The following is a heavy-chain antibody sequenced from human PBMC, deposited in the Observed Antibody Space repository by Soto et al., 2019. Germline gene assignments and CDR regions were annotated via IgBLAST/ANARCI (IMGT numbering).Heavy chain of an antibody. D-gene: IGHD5-18*01. J-gene: IGHJ6*02. V-gene: IGHV1-69*08. CDR3: ARDALSVDTGYYYYYGMDV. CDR1: GGTFSSYT. Sequence: QVQLVQSGAEVKKPGSSVKVSCKASGGTFSSYTISWVRQAPGQGLEWMGRIIPILGIANYAQKFQGRVTITADKSTRTAYMELSSLRSEDTAVYYCARDALSVDTGYYYYYGMDVWGQGTTVTVSS. CDR2: IIPILGIA.